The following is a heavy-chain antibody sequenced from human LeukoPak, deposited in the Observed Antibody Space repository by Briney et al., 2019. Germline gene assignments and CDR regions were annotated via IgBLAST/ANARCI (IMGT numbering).Heavy chain of an antibody. CDR3: ARDDYYYGSGSYTGY. CDR1: GFTFSSYA. D-gene: IGHD3-10*01. Sequence: GSLRLSCAASGFTFSSYAMSWVRQAPGKGLEWVSAISGSGGSTYYADSVKGRFTISRDNSKNTLYLQMNSLRAEDTAVYYCARDDYYYGSGSYTGYWGQGTLVTVSS. J-gene: IGHJ4*02. V-gene: IGHV3-23*01. CDR2: ISGSGGST.